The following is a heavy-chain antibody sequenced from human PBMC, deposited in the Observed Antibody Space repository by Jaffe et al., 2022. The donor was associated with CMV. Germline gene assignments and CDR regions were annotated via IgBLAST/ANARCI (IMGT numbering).Heavy chain of an antibody. J-gene: IGHJ5*02. CDR3: ARDAALGYCSGGSCSARPSYNWFDP. CDR2: INAGNGNT. D-gene: IGHD2-15*01. Sequence: QVQLVQSGAEVKKPGASVKVSCKASGYTFTSYAMHWVRQAPGQRLEWMGWINAGNGNTKYSQKFQGRVTITRDTSASTAYMELSSLRSEDTAVYYCARDAALGYCSGGSCSARPSYNWFDPWGQGTLVTVSS. CDR1: GYTFTSYA. V-gene: IGHV1-3*01.